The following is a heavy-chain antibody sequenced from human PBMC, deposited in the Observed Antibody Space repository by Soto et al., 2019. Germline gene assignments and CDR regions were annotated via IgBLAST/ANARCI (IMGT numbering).Heavy chain of an antibody. CDR1: GYTFTSYA. CDR3: AREAVTMVRGYYY. J-gene: IGHJ4*02. D-gene: IGHD3-10*01. Sequence: ASVKVSCKASGYTFTSYAMHWVRQAPGQRLEWMGWINAGNGNTKYSQKFQGRVTITRDTSASTAYMELSSLRSEDTAVYYCAREAVTMVRGYYYWGQGALVTVSS. V-gene: IGHV1-3*01. CDR2: INAGNGNT.